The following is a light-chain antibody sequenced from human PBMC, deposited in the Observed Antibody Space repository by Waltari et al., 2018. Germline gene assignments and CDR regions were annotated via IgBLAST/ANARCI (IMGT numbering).Light chain of an antibody. V-gene: IGKV3-20*01. J-gene: IGKJ2*01. Sequence: ERVLTQSPGTLSLSPGERAHLSCRATENVDSIYLAWYQQKPGQAPRLILYGASSRPTGSPDRFSGSGSGRDVTLTITRVEPEDFAVYYCQRYRSSFLPYTFGQGTRLEIK. CDR1: ENVDSIY. CDR3: QRYRSSFLPYT. CDR2: GAS.